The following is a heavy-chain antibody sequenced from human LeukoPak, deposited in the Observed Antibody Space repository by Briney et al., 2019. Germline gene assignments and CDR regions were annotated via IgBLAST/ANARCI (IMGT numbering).Heavy chain of an antibody. D-gene: IGHD5-18*01. CDR1: GFTFSSYS. V-gene: IGHV3-48*01. J-gene: IGHJ4*02. CDR3: ARDLSYGYVLSYYFDY. CDR2: ISSSSSTI. Sequence: EGSLRLSCAASGFTFSSYSMNWVRQAPGKGLEWVSYISSSSSTIYYADSVKGRFTISRDNAKNSLYLQMNSLRAEDTAVYYCARDLSYGYVLSYYFDYWGQGTLVTASS.